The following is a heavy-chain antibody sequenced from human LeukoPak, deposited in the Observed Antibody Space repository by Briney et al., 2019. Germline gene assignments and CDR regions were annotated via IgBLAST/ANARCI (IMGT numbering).Heavy chain of an antibody. D-gene: IGHD3-16*01. J-gene: IGHJ3*02. V-gene: IGHV4-39*01. CDR2: IYYSGST. CDR3: ARHVSVSAFDI. Sequence: SETLSLTCTASGGSISSSSYYWGWIRQPPGKGLEWIGSIYYSGSTYYNPSLKSRVTISVDTSKNQFSLKLSSVTAADTAVCYCARHVSVSAFDIWGQGTMVTVSS. CDR1: GGSISSSSYY.